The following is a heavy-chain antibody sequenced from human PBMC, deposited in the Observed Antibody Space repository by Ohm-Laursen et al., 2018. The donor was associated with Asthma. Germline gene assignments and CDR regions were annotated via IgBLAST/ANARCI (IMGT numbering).Heavy chain of an antibody. CDR3: ARDSSRTLGIAVAGTLYFGY. D-gene: IGHD6-19*01. V-gene: IGHV3-33*08. Sequence: SLRLSCTAFGFTLTSYDMYWVRQAPGKGLEFVAVIWYDGSNKYYADSVKGRFTISRDNSKNTLYLQMNSLRAEDTAVYYCARDSSRTLGIAVAGTLYFGYWGQGTLVTVSS. CDR2: IWYDGSNK. CDR1: GFTLTSYD. J-gene: IGHJ4*02.